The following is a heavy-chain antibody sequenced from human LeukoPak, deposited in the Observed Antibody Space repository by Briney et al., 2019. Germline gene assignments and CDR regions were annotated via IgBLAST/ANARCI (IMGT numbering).Heavy chain of an antibody. CDR3: ARQRSEGGAVAGNNWFDP. Sequence: SETLSLTCTVSGGSISSYYWSWIRQPPGKGLEWIGYIYYSGSTNYNPSLKSRVTISVDTSKNQFSLKLSSVTAADTAVYYCARQRSEGGAVAGNNWFDPWGQGTLVTVSS. J-gene: IGHJ5*02. D-gene: IGHD6-19*01. CDR2: IYYSGST. V-gene: IGHV4-59*08. CDR1: GGSISSYY.